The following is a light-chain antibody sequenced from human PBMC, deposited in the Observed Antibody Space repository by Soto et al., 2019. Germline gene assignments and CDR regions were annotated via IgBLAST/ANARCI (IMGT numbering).Light chain of an antibody. CDR3: QQYGSSPGT. V-gene: IGKV3-20*01. CDR1: QSVTSRY. Sequence: EIVLTQSPGTLSLSPGERATISCRASQSVTSRYLDWYQQKPGQAPGLLIFGASIRESGVTDRFSGSGSGTEFALTIIRLEAEDSAVYYCQQYGSSPGTFGQGTKVEI. CDR2: GAS. J-gene: IGKJ1*01.